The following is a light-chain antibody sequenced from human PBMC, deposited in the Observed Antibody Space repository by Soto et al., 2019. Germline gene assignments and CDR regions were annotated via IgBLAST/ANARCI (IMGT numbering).Light chain of an antibody. V-gene: IGLV2-23*01. J-gene: IGLJ2*01. CDR2: EGS. Sequence: QSALTQPASVSGSPGQSITISCTGTSSDVGSYNLVSWYQQHPGKAPKLMIYEGSKRPSGVSNRFSGSKSGNTASLTISGLQAEDEADYYCCSYAGSSTHEVFGGRTKLTVL. CDR3: CSYAGSSTHEV. CDR1: SSDVGSYNL.